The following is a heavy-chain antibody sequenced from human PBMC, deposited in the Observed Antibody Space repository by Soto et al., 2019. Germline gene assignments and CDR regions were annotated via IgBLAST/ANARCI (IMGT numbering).Heavy chain of an antibody. Sequence: GGSLRLSCAASGFTFSSYGMHWVRQAPGKGLEWVAVISYDGSNKYYADSVKGRFTNSRDNSKNTLYLQMNSLRAEDTAVYYCAKDSPYYDILPGLKGNGMDVWGQGTTVNVSS. CDR3: AKDSPYYDILPGLKGNGMDV. V-gene: IGHV3-30*18. CDR2: ISYDGSNK. D-gene: IGHD3-9*01. J-gene: IGHJ6*02. CDR1: GFTFSSYG.